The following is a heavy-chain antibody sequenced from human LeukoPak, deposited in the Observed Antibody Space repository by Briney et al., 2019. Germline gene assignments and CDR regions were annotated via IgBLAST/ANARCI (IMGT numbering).Heavy chain of an antibody. CDR3: ARGRSITILRGVAISDGFDI. J-gene: IGHJ3*02. CDR1: GFTFSTYS. D-gene: IGHD3-10*01. Sequence: GGSLRLFCAASGFTFSTYSMNWVRQAPGKGLEWVSSIATSSDYIYYAGSLKGRFTISRDNAKNSLYLHMNSLRPDDTAVYYCARGRSITILRGVAISDGFDIWGQGTKVTVS. V-gene: IGHV3-21*06. CDR2: IATSSDYI.